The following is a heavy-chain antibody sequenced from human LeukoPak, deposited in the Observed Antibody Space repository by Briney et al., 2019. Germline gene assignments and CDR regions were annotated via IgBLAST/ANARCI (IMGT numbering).Heavy chain of an antibody. D-gene: IGHD4-11*01. CDR2: ISSSSSYI. V-gene: IGHV3-21*01. Sequence: PGGSLRLSCAASGFTFSSYSMNWVRQAPGKGLEWVSSISSSSSYIYYADSVKGRFTISRDNAKNSLCLQMNSLRAEDTAVYYCAREHDYRVYYYYYYMDVWGKGTTVTVSS. CDR3: AREHDYRVYYYYYYMDV. J-gene: IGHJ6*03. CDR1: GFTFSSYS.